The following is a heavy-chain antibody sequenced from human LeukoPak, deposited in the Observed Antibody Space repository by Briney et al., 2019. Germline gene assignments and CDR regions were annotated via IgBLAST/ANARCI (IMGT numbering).Heavy chain of an antibody. J-gene: IGHJ4*02. CDR3: ATGSGYGVFDY. CDR2: INHSGST. Sequence: SETLSLTCAVYGGSFSGYYWSWIRQPPGKGLEWIGEINHSGSTNYNPSLKSRVTISVDTSKNQISLKLSSVTAADTAVYYCATGSGYGVFDYWGQGTLVTVSS. CDR1: GGSFSGYY. D-gene: IGHD3-3*01. V-gene: IGHV4-34*01.